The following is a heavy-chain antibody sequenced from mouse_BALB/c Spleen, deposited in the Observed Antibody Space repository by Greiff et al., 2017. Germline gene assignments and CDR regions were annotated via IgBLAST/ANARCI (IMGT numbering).Heavy chain of an antibody. CDR3: ARDDYDYAMDY. D-gene: IGHD2-4*01. CDR2: ILPGSGST. Sequence: QVQLQQSGAELMKPGASVKISCKATGYTFSSYWIEWVKQRPGHGLEWIGEILPGSGSTNYNEKFKGKATFTADTSSNTAYMQLSSLTSEDSAVYYCARDDYDYAMDYWGQGTSVTVSS. J-gene: IGHJ4*01. CDR1: GYTFSSYW. V-gene: IGHV1-9*01.